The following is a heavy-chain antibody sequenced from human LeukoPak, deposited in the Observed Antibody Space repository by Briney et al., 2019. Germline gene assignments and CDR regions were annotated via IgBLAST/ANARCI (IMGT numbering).Heavy chain of an antibody. CDR3: ARPRGNVEMATIPFDY. D-gene: IGHD5-24*01. CDR2: ISTSSSYI. V-gene: IGHV3-21*01. Sequence: GGSLRLSCGASGFTFSSYVMSWVRQAPGKGLEWVSSISTSSSYIYYADSVKGRFTISRDNAKNSLYLQMNSLRAEDTAVYYCARPRGNVEMATIPFDYWGQGTLVTISS. J-gene: IGHJ4*02. CDR1: GFTFSSYV.